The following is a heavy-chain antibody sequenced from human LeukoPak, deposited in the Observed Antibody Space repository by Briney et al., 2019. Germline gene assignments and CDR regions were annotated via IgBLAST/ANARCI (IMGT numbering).Heavy chain of an antibody. D-gene: IGHD6-6*01. CDR3: ARRSSSSGYYYYMDV. Sequence: PSETLSLTCAVYGDSFSGYYWSWIRQPPGKGLEWIGSISYSGSTYYNPSVQSRVTISEDTSRNQFFLKLTSLTAADTAVFYCARRSSSSGYYYYMDVWGKGTTVTVSS. CDR1: GDSFSGYY. CDR2: ISYSGST. J-gene: IGHJ6*03. V-gene: IGHV4-34*01.